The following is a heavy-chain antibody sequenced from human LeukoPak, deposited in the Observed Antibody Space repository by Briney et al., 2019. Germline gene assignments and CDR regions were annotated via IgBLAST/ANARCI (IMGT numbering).Heavy chain of an antibody. V-gene: IGHV3-23*01. CDR3: AKDLLASYYDSGTGWYFDL. CDR2: ISGSGGST. Sequence: GGSLRLSCAASGFTFSSYAMSWVRQAPGKGLEWVSAISGSGGSTYYADSVKGRFTISRDNAKNSLYLQMNSLRVEDTAVYYCAKDLLASYYDSGTGWYFDLWGRGTLVTVSS. CDR1: GFTFSSYA. J-gene: IGHJ2*01. D-gene: IGHD3-10*01.